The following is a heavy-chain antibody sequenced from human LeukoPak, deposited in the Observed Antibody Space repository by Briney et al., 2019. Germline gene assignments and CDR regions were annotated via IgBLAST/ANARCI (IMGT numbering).Heavy chain of an antibody. Sequence: SENLSLTCGVSGYSISRGYYWGWIRPPPGKGLEWIGIIHHGGTTYYNPSLKSRVTILVDTPKTEVSLKLSSVTAADTAVYYCATDRRGNNHDHDNWGQGTLVTVSS. CDR1: GYSISRGYY. V-gene: IGHV4-38-2*02. CDR3: ATDRRGNNHDHDN. CDR2: IHHGGTT. D-gene: IGHD1/OR15-1a*01. J-gene: IGHJ4*02.